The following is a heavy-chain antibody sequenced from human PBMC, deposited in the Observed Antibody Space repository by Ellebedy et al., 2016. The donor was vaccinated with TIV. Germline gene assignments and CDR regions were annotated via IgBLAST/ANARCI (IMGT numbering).Heavy chain of an antibody. D-gene: IGHD2-2*01. CDR1: GFTFGDYA. Sequence: PGGSLRLSFTVSGFTFGDYAMSWFRKAPGKELEWLGFIRSGGKTEYAASVKGRFTISRDDSNSIAYLKMNSLKTEDTAVYYCTRGKYQFEYWGQGTLVTASS. J-gene: IGHJ4*02. CDR3: TRGKYQFEY. CDR2: IRSGGKT. V-gene: IGHV3-49*03.